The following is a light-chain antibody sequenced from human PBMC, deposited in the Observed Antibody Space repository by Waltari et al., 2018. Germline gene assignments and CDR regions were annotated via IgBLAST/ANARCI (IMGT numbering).Light chain of an antibody. CDR3: QQGNSYPLT. CDR1: QGISSY. Sequence: IQMSQSPSSLSASVGDRVTITCRASQGISSYLNWYQQKPGKAPKLLIYYANSLASGVPSRFSGSRSGTEFTLTISSLQPEDFATYYCQQGNSYPLTFGGGTKVEIK. CDR2: YAN. V-gene: IGKV1-13*02. J-gene: IGKJ4*01.